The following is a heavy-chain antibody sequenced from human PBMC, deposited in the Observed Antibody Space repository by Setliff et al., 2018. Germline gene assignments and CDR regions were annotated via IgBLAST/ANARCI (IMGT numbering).Heavy chain of an antibody. J-gene: IGHJ4*02. CDR3: ARGYYSSSWYSPYYFDY. Sequence: TSETLSLTCTVSGGSISSHYWSWIRQPPGKGLEWIGSIYYSGSTNYNPSLKSRVTISVDTSKNQFSLKLSSVTAADTAVYYCARGYYSSSWYSPYYFDYWGQGTLVTVSS. CDR1: GGSISSHY. V-gene: IGHV4-59*11. CDR2: IYYSGST. D-gene: IGHD6-13*01.